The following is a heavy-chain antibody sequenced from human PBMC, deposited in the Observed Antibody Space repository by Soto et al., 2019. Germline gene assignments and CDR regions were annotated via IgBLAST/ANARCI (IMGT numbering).Heavy chain of an antibody. J-gene: IGHJ6*02. D-gene: IGHD4-17*01. V-gene: IGHV3-23*01. Sequence: GGSLRLSCAASGFTFSSYAMSWVRQAPGKGLEWVSAISGSGGSTYYADSVKGRFTISRDNSKNTLYLQMNSLRAEDTAVYYCAKDPRWSTVTYYYYYGMDVWGQGTTVTVSS. CDR1: GFTFSSYA. CDR3: AKDPRWSTVTYYYYYGMDV. CDR2: ISGSGGST.